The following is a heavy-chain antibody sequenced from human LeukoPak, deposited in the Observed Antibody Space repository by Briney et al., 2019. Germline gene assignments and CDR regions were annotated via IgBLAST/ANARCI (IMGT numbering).Heavy chain of an antibody. V-gene: IGHV6-1*01. D-gene: IGHD3-16*01. Sequence: SQTLSLTCAISGDSVSSNSATWDWIRQSPSRGLEWLGRTYYRSKWYNDYAVSVKSRVTINPDTFKNQFSLQLNSVTPEDTAVYYCAREGSDGYLFDYWGQGSLVIVSS. CDR1: GDSVSSNSAT. J-gene: IGHJ4*02. CDR3: AREGSDGYLFDY. CDR2: TYYRSKWYN.